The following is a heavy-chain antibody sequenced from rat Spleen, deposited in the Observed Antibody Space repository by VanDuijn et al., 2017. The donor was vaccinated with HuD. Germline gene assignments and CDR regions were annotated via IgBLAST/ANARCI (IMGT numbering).Heavy chain of an antibody. CDR1: GFSLTNYH. CDR2: IWTGGYT. V-gene: IGHV2-32*01. J-gene: IGHJ3*01. Sequence: QVQLKESGPGLVQPSQTLSLTCTVSGFSLTNYHVSWIRQSPGKGLEWMGVIWTGGYTTYNSLLKSRLSFSRDTSKSQVFLKMNSLQTEDTATYYCARSSTGTGFAYWGQGTLVTVSS. D-gene: IGHD5-1*01. CDR3: ARSSTGTGFAY.